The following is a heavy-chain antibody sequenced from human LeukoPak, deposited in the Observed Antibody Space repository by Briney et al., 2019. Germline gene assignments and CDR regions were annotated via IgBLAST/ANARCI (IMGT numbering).Heavy chain of an antibody. V-gene: IGHV1-69*04. CDR3: ARVQRENYYGSGSYSWAYGMDV. CDR2: IIPILGIA. Sequence: ASVKVSCKASGGTFSSYAISWVRQAPGQGLEWMGRIIPILGIANYAQKFQGRVTITADKSTSTAYMELSSLRSEDTAVYYCARVQRENYYGSGSYSWAYGMDVWGQGTTVTVSS. J-gene: IGHJ6*02. CDR1: GGTFSSYA. D-gene: IGHD3-10*01.